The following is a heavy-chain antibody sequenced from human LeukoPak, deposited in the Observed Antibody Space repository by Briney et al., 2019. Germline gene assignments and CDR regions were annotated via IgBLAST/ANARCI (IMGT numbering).Heavy chain of an antibody. CDR1: GYTFTNYW. Sequence: GESLRISCKGSGYTFTNYWVGWVRQMPGKGLEWMGIINRGDSDARYSPSFQGLVTISVDRSIDTAYLQWSSRKATDTAMYYCSRGFADWGQGTLVTVSS. J-gene: IGHJ4*02. V-gene: IGHV5-51*01. CDR2: INRGDSDA. CDR3: SRGFAD.